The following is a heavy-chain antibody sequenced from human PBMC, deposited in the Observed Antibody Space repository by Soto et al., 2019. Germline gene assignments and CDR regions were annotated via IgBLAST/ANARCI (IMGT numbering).Heavy chain of an antibody. J-gene: IGHJ4*02. D-gene: IGHD3-10*01. CDR3: ARDLGLSSSNYFDF. CDR2: ISGSTHYL. CDR1: GFTFTDYY. V-gene: IGHV3-11*05. Sequence: QVQLVESGGDLVKPGGSLRLSCAASGFTFTDYYMSWLRQAPGQGLQWLSYISGSTHYLNYADSVKGRFTISRDNAKNLLYLQMTSLRADDTAVYYCARDLGLSSSNYFDFWGQRNLVTVSS.